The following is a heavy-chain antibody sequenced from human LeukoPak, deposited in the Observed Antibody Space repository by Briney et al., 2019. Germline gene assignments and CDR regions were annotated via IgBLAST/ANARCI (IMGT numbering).Heavy chain of an antibody. V-gene: IGHV1-8*01. CDR3: ASARGVGPTLSLDF. CDR2: MNPNTGNT. Sequence: ASVKVSCKASGYTFHIDWVRQAAGQGLEWMGWMNPNTGNTVYARKFQGSVTMTRNISIYTTYLEVNSLTYEDTAVYYCASARGVGPTLSLDFWGQGTLVTVSP. CDR1: GYTFH. D-gene: IGHD1-26*01. J-gene: IGHJ4*02.